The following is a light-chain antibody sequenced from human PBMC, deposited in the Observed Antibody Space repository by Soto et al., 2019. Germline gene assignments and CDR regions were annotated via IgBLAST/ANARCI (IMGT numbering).Light chain of an antibody. V-gene: IGLV2-14*01. CDR2: EVS. J-gene: IGLJ1*01. CDR1: SSDVGGYNY. Sequence: QSALTQPASVSGSPGQLITISCTGTSSDVGGYNYVSWYQQHPGKAPKLMIYEVSNRPSGVSNRFSGSKSGNTASLTISGLQAEDEADYYCSSYTSSSTAVFGTGTKVTVL. CDR3: SSYTSSSTAV.